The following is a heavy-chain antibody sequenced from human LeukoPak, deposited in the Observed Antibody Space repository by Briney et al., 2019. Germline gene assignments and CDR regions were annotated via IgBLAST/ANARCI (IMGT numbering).Heavy chain of an antibody. V-gene: IGHV1-2*02. Sequence: ASVKVSCKASGYTLTGYYIHWVRQAPGQGLEWMGWINPYTGDTNSAQKFQGRVTISVDTSKNQFSLKLSSVTAADTAVYYCARAVGEGPTIHVSYGSLNYYYYMDVWGKGTTVTVSS. CDR1: GYTLTGYY. CDR3: ARAVGEGPTIHVSYGSLNYYYYMDV. CDR2: INPYTGDT. J-gene: IGHJ6*03. D-gene: IGHD3-10*01.